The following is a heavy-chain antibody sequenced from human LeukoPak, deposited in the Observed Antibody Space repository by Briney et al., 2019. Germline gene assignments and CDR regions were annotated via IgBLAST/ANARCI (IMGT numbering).Heavy chain of an antibody. Sequence: GRSLRLSCAASGFTFSSCGMHWVRQAPGKGLEWVAVIWYDGSNKYYADSVKGRFTISRDNSKNTLYLQMNSLRAEDTAVYYCARDMTFGVDTAMVGDYWGQGTLVTVSS. CDR3: ARDMTFGVDTAMVGDY. V-gene: IGHV3-33*01. CDR1: GFTFSSCG. CDR2: IWYDGSNK. J-gene: IGHJ4*02. D-gene: IGHD5-18*01.